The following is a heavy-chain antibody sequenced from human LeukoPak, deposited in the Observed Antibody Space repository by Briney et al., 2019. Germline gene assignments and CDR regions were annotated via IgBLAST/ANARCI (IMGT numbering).Heavy chain of an antibody. Sequence: SETPSLPCPVSGGSISSYYRSWIRQPPRKGPEWIGYIYYSGSTNYNPSLKSRVTISVDTSKNQFSLKLSSVTAADTAVYYCARLGRTSYWYFDLWGRGTLVTVSS. V-gene: IGHV4-59*08. D-gene: IGHD2-2*01. CDR3: ARLGRTSYWYFDL. J-gene: IGHJ2*01. CDR1: GGSISSYY. CDR2: IYYSGST.